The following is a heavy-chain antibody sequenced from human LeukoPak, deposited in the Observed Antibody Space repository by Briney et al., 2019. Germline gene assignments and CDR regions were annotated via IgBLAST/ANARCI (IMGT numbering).Heavy chain of an antibody. J-gene: IGHJ6*02. CDR1: GYTFTSYD. V-gene: IGHV1-8*01. D-gene: IGHD3-10*01. CDR3: ARGGGSRTGFGELFSMSYYYYGMDV. Sequence: ASVKVPCKASGYTFTSYDINWVRQATGQGLEWMGWMNPNSGNTGYAQKFQGRVTMTRNTSISTAYMELSSLRSEDTAVYYCARGGGSRTGFGELFSMSYYYYGMDVWGQGTTVTVSS. CDR2: MNPNSGNT.